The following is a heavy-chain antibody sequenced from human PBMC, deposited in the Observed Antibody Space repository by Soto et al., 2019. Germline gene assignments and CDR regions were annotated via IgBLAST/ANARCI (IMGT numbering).Heavy chain of an antibody. V-gene: IGHV4-30-4*02. D-gene: IGHD1-26*01. CDR3: ARDMAKGGGSAGFDY. CDR2: IFYTGST. J-gene: IGHJ4*02. Sequence: SESMSLASSVCGGSMNSGDYFWSWIRQPPGKGLEWIGSIFYTGSTYYSPSLKSRASMSMDTSKNLFSLRLRSDDTAVYYCARDMAKGGGSAGFDYCGQGTLVTVSS. CDR1: GGSMNSGDYF.